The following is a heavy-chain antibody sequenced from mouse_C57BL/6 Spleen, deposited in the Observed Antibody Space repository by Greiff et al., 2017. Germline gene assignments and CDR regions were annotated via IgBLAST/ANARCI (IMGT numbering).Heavy chain of an antibody. CDR1: GFNIKDDY. Sequence: VQLQQSGAELVRPGASVKLSCTASGFNIKDDYMHWVKQRPEQGLEWIGWIDPENGDTEYASKFQGKATITADTSSNTAYLQLSSLTSEDTAVYYCTLRGYFDVWGTGTTGTVSS. CDR3: TLRGYFDV. V-gene: IGHV14-4*01. CDR2: IDPENGDT. J-gene: IGHJ1*03.